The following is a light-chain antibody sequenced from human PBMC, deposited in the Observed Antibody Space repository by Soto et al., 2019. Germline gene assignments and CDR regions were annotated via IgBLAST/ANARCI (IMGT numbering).Light chain of an antibody. CDR2: GAS. V-gene: IGKV3-20*01. Sequence: EIVLTQSPGTLSLSPGERATLSCRASQSVSSSYLAWYQQKPGQAPRLLIYGASIRATGIPDRFSGSGSGTDFTLTISSLQSEQFAVYYCQQYNTWSRTFGGGTKVDIK. CDR1: QSVSSSY. CDR3: QQYNTWSRT. J-gene: IGKJ4*01.